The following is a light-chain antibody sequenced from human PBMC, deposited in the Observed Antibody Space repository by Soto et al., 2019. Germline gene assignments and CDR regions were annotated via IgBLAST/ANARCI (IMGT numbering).Light chain of an antibody. J-gene: IGLJ1*01. CDR2: EVT. V-gene: IGLV2-8*01. Sequence: QSVLTQPPSASASPGQSVTIPCTGTSSDVGGYDHVSWYQQHPGKAPKLMIYEVTKRPAGVPDRFSGAKSGNTASLAVSVLQAEDEADYYCCSYAGSSTYVFGTGTKVTVL. CDR3: CSYAGSSTYV. CDR1: SSDVGGYDH.